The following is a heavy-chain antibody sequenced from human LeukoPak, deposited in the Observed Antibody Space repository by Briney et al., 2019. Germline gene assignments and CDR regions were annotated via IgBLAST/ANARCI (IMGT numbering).Heavy chain of an antibody. Sequence: PGGSLRLSCAASGFTFSSYWMSWVRQAPGKGLEWVANIKQDGSKKYYVDSVKGRFTISRDNAKNSLYLQMNSLRAEDTAVYYCARDPYSYGRQNPYFDYWGQGTLVTVSS. V-gene: IGHV3-7*01. CDR3: ARDPYSYGRQNPYFDY. D-gene: IGHD5-18*01. J-gene: IGHJ4*02. CDR1: GFTFSSYW. CDR2: IKQDGSKK.